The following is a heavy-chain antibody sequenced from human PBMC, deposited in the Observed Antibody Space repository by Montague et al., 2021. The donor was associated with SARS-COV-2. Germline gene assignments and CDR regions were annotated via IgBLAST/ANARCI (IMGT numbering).Heavy chain of an antibody. D-gene: IGHD2-15*01. CDR1: GGSISSYY. CDR2: IYYSGSI. Sequence: SETLSLTCTVSGGSISSYYWSWIRQPPGKGLEWIGYIYYSGSINYNPSLKSRVTISVDTSKNQFSLKLSSVTAADTAVYYCARRSLGYCSGGSRYSAFDPWGQGTLVTVSS. J-gene: IGHJ5*02. V-gene: IGHV4-59*01. CDR3: ARRSLGYCSGGSRYSAFDP.